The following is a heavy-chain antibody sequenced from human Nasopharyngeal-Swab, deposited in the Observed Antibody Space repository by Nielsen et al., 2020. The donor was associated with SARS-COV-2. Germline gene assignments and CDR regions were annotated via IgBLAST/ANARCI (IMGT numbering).Heavy chain of an antibody. V-gene: IGHV4-39*07. D-gene: IGHD2-21*01. CDR2: IYYSGST. J-gene: IGHJ6*03. CDR3: ARDRTQTIQRGLNYYFYYYMDV. CDR1: GGSISSSSYY. Sequence: SETLSLTCTVSGGSISSSSYYWGWIRQPPGKGLEWIGSIYYSGSTNYNPSLKSRVTISVDTSKNQFSLKLSSVTAADTAVYYCARDRTQTIQRGLNYYFYYYMDVWGKGTTVTVSS.